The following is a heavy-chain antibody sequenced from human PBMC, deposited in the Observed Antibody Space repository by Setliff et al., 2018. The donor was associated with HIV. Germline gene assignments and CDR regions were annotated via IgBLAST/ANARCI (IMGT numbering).Heavy chain of an antibody. CDR2: IGSSSRYI. CDR1: GITFGDYA. Sequence: GGSLRLSCTASGITFGDYAMSWVRQAPGKGLEWVSSIGSSSRYIYNADSLKGRFTISRDNAKNSLYLQMNSLRAEDTAMNYCARDRRRYDIVTLHYMDVWGKGTTVTVSS. J-gene: IGHJ6*03. D-gene: IGHD2-15*01. CDR3: ARDRRRYDIVTLHYMDV. V-gene: IGHV3-21*01.